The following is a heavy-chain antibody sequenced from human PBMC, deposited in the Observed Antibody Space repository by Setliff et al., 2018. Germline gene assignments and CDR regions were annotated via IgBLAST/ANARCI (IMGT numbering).Heavy chain of an antibody. CDR2: IIPIFGTA. V-gene: IGHV1-69*06. CDR1: GGTFSSYA. D-gene: IGHD2-2*01. Sequence: EASVKVSCKASGGTFSSYAISWVRQAPGQGLEWMGRIIPIFGTANYAQKFQGRVTITADKSTSTAHMELSSLRSEDTAVYYCAREKGPAAHWNWFDPWGQGTLVTVSS. CDR3: AREKGPAAHWNWFDP. J-gene: IGHJ5*02.